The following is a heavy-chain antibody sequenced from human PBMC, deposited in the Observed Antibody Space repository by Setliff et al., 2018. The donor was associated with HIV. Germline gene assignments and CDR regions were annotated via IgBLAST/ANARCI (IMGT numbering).Heavy chain of an antibody. J-gene: IGHJ4*02. CDR2: IYASGST. Sequence: PSETLSLTCTVSGGSISSHCWSWIRQSPGKALEWIGYIYASGSTKYNPSLKSRVTISADTSKNQFSLNLSSVTAAETAVYYCARVGYHGSGRYSFDYWGQGTLVTVSS. CDR1: GGSISSHC. D-gene: IGHD3-10*01. CDR3: ARVGYHGSGRYSFDY. V-gene: IGHV4-4*08.